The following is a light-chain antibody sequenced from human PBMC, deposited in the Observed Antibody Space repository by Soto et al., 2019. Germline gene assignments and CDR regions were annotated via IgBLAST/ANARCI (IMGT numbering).Light chain of an antibody. CDR1: RSNIGAYD. CDR3: QSFDNNLSGSV. Sequence: QSVLTQPPSLSGAPGQTGTISCTGTRSNIGAYDVHWYQQIPGTAPKLLIYGNNNRPSGVPDRFSGSKSGNSASLAITGLQADDAADYYCQSFDNNLSGSVFGGGTKVTVL. V-gene: IGLV1-40*01. J-gene: IGLJ3*02. CDR2: GNN.